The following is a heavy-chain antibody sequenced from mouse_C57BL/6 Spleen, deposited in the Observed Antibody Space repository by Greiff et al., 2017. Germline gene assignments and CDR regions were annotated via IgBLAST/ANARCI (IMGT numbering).Heavy chain of an antibody. D-gene: IGHD1-1*01. V-gene: IGHV1-82*01. J-gene: IGHJ4*01. Sequence: VQLQQSGPVLVKPGASVKISCKASGYAFSSSWMNWVKQRPGKGLEWIGRIYPGDGDTNYNGKFKGKATLTADKSSSTAYMQLSSLTSEDSAVYFCARGTTVVATDYAMDCWGQGTSGTVSS. CDR3: ARGTTVVATDYAMDC. CDR1: GYAFSSSW. CDR2: IYPGDGDT.